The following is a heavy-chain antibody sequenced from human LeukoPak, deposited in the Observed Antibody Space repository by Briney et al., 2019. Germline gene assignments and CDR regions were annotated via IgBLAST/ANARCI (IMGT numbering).Heavy chain of an antibody. CDR2: IYHSGST. CDR3: ARRSVAGFDY. Sequence: SETLSLTCTVSGGSISSGGYYWSWIRQPPGKGLEWIGYIYHSGSTYYNPSLKSRVTISVDRSKNQFSLKLSSVTAADTAVYYCARRSVAGFDYWGQGTLVTVSS. J-gene: IGHJ4*02. CDR1: GGSISSGGYY. V-gene: IGHV4-30-2*01. D-gene: IGHD6-19*01.